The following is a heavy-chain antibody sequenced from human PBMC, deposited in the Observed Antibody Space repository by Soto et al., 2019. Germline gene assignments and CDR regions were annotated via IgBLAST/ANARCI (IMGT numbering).Heavy chain of an antibody. J-gene: IGHJ4*02. V-gene: IGHV3-21*01. D-gene: IGHD5-12*01. CDR3: ARAESGYDSDFDY. CDR2: ISSSSSYI. Sequence: GGSLRLSCAASGFTFSSYSMNWVRQAPGKGLEWVSSISSSSSYIYYADSVKGRFTISRDNAKNSLYLQINSLRAEDTAVYYCARAESGYDSDFDYWGQGTLVTAPQ. CDR1: GFTFSSYS.